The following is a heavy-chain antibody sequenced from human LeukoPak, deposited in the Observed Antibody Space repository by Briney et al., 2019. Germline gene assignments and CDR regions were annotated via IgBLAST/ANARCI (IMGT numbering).Heavy chain of an antibody. D-gene: IGHD1-26*01. J-gene: IGHJ5*02. CDR1: GFTFSSYG. V-gene: IGHV3-48*01. CDR3: ARSLVVGATYPYH. Sequence: GGSLRLSCAASGFTFSSYGMTWVRQAPGKGLEWVSYISSSSTIYYADSVTGRFTISRDNAKNSLYLQLNSLRAEDTAVYYCARSLVVGATYPYHWGQGTLVTVSS. CDR2: ISSSSTI.